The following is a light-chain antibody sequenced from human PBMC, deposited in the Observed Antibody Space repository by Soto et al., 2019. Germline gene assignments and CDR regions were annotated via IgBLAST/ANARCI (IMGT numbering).Light chain of an antibody. CDR3: QQYSNWPPIT. V-gene: IGKV3-20*01. J-gene: IGKJ5*01. CDR2: GAS. CDR1: QSVSNNY. Sequence: EIVLTQSPGTLSLSPWERATLSCRASQSVSNNYLAWYQQKPGQAPRLLIYGASSRATGIPDRFSGSGSGTDFTLTISSLQSEDFAVYYCQQYSNWPPITFGQGTRLEIK.